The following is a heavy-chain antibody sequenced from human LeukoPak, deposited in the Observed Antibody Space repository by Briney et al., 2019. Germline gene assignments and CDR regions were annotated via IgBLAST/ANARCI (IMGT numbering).Heavy chain of an antibody. D-gene: IGHD1-26*01. CDR2: IFRRGST. CDR1: GASINDYY. J-gene: IGHJ4*02. CDR3: ARFDRVGNFDY. V-gene: IGHV4-59*13. Sequence: PSETLSLTCTVSGASINDYYWTWIRQPPGKGLEWIGNIFRRGSTNYNPSLKSRVTISVEPSKNQFSLRLSSVTAADTAVYYCARFDRVGNFDYWGQGTLVTVSS.